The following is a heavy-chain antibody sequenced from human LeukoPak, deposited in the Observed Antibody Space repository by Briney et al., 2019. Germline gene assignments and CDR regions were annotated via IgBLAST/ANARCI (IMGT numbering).Heavy chain of an antibody. CDR3: AKDNSWGFGDGGGNFDY. J-gene: IGHJ4*02. CDR1: GFTVSSNY. D-gene: IGHD6-13*01. V-gene: IGHV3-23*01. Sequence: GGSLRLSCAASGFTVSSNYMSWVRQAPGKGLEWVSAISGSGGSTYYADSVKGRFTISRDNSKNTLYLQMNSLRAEDTAVYYCAKDNSWGFGDGGGNFDYWGQGTLVTVSS. CDR2: ISGSGGST.